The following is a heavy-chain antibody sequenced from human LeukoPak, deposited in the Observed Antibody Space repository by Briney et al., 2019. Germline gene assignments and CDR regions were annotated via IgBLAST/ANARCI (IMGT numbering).Heavy chain of an antibody. D-gene: IGHD3-16*01. CDR1: GFIFSNYA. V-gene: IGHV3-23*01. J-gene: IGHJ4*02. CDR3: AKASWASSADAAW. Sequence: RGSLRLSCAASGFIFSNYAMSWVRQTPARGLEWVSSLRGDGEAFYADSVKGRFTLSRDDSRNTVYLQLNNLRVDDTAVYYCAKASWASSADAAWWGPGTLVTVSS. CDR2: LRGDGEA.